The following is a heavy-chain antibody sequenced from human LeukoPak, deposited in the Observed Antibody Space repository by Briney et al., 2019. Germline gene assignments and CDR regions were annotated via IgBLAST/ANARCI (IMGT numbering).Heavy chain of an antibody. D-gene: IGHD5-12*01. CDR1: GGSISSYY. V-gene: IGHV4-4*08. CDR3: ARTRGYSGYPPDY. CDR2: IYTSGST. Sequence: NPSETLSLTCTVSGGSISSYYWSWIRQPPGKGLEWIGYIYTSGSTNYNPSLKSRVTISVDTSKNQFSLKLSSVTAADTAVYYCARTRGYSGYPPDYWGQGTLVTVSS. J-gene: IGHJ4*02.